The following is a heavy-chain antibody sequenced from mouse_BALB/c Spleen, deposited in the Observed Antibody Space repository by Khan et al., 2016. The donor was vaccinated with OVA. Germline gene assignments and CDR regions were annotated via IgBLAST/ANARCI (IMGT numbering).Heavy chain of an antibody. CDR2: ISSGGST. D-gene: IGHD2-14*01. CDR1: GFTFSSYV. CDR3: AREAYRYDGYYFDY. Sequence: EVELVESGGDLVKPGGSLKLSCAASGFTFSSYVMSWVRQPPEKRLEWVASISSGGSTYYPDSVQGRFTISRDNARNILYLQMSSLRSEDTAMYYCAREAYRYDGYYFDYWGQGTTLTVAS. J-gene: IGHJ2*01. V-gene: IGHV5-6-5*01.